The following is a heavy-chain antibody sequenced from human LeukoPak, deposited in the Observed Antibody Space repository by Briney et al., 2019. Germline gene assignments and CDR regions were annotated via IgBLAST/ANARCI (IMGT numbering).Heavy chain of an antibody. Sequence: AASVKVSCKASGYTFTGYYMHWVRQAPGQGLEWMEWINPNRGGTNYAQKFQGWVTMTRDTSISTAYMELSRLRSDDTAVYYCAREEMATRADYWGQGTLVTVSS. D-gene: IGHD5-24*01. CDR2: INPNRGGT. J-gene: IGHJ4*02. V-gene: IGHV1-2*04. CDR3: AREEMATRADY. CDR1: GYTFTGYY.